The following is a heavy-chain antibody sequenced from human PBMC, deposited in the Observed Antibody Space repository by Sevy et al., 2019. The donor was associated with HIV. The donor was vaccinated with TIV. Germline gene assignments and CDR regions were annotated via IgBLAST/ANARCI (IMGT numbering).Heavy chain of an antibody. CDR3: VRAIATEASF. V-gene: IGHV3-7*01. D-gene: IGHD2-21*01. Sequence: GGSLRLSCAASGFSFSSYAISWVRQAPGKGLEWVANINQNGSVSYYVDSVKGRFTISRDDARNLLYLQMNNLRVEDTALYYCVRAIATEASFWGQGTLVTVSS. J-gene: IGHJ1*01. CDR2: INQNGSVS. CDR1: GFSFSSYA.